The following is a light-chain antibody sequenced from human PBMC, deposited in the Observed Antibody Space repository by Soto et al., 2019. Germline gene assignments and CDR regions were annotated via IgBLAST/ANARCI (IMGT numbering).Light chain of an antibody. CDR2: RHN. Sequence: QSVLTQPPSASGTPGQRVTISCSGSSSNIGSNYVFWYQHLPGTAPKLLIYRHNQRPSGVPDRFSGSKSGTSASLAISGLRSEDETDYYCAAWDDSLSCVVFGGGTKLTVL. CDR3: AAWDDSLSCVV. CDR1: SSNIGSNY. V-gene: IGLV1-47*01. J-gene: IGLJ2*01.